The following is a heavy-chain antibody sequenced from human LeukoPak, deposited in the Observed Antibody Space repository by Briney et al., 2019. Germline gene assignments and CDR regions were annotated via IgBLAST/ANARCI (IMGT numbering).Heavy chain of an antibody. Sequence: RGSLRLSCAPSGFTLSTYTISWVPQAPGQGLEWVSSISSSSDYTNYADSVKGRFTISRDNAKNSMYLQLNSLRAEDTAVYYCARDGVWGQGTTVTVSS. V-gene: IGHV3-21*01. J-gene: IGHJ6*02. CDR1: GFTLSTYT. CDR3: ARDGV. CDR2: ISSSSDYT.